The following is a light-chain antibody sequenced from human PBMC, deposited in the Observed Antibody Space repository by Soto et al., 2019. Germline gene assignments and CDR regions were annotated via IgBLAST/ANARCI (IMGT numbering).Light chain of an antibody. Sequence: QSALTQPASVSGSPGQSIAITCTGTNSDVGAFNYVSWYQQHPDKAPKLMIYEVSNRPSGVSNRFSGSKSVNTATPTISGLQTEDEADYYCSSYTTSSTRVFGTGTKLTVL. CDR2: EVS. CDR1: NSDVGAFNY. J-gene: IGLJ1*01. V-gene: IGLV2-14*03. CDR3: SSYTTSSTRV.